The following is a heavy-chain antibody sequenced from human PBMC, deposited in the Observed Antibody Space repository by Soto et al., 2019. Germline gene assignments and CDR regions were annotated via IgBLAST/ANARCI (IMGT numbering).Heavy chain of an antibody. Sequence: QVQLVQSGTEVKKPGSSVKVSCKASGGTFRNYPINWVRQAPGQGLEWMGSIFPLTDIPDYAQNFQARLTISADKSTSTAYMELSSLTSDDTAMYFCARGPLVVLNYCESWGQGTLVTVSS. CDR1: GGTFRNYP. CDR2: IFPLTDIP. J-gene: IGHJ4*02. V-gene: IGHV1-69*02. CDR3: ARGPLVVLNYCES.